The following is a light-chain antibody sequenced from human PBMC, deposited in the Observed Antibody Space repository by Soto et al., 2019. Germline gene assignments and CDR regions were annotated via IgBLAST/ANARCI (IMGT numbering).Light chain of an antibody. Sequence: EIVLTQSPGTLSVSPGERVTLSCRASQSISSSNLAWYQHRPGQAPRLLIFGASHRATGIPDRFSGSGSGTDFTLTISRLEPEDFAVYYCQQYNSSPPEFTFGPGTKVDSK. J-gene: IGKJ3*01. CDR3: QQYNSSPPEFT. V-gene: IGKV3-20*01. CDR2: GAS. CDR1: QSISSSN.